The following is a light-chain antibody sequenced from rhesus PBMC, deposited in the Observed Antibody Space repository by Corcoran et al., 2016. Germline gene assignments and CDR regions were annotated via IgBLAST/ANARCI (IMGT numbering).Light chain of an antibody. CDR1: QSLLHTDGRTY. CDR3: MQALQTPYS. V-gene: IGKV2-70*01. Sequence: DIVMTQTPLSLSVTPGEPASISCRSSQSLLHTDGRTYLYWYLQKPGQPPRLLIYRVSNQFSGVPDRVSCSGSGTDFTLKISRVEAEDVGTYYCMQALQTPYSFGQGTKVEIK. CDR2: RVS. J-gene: IGKJ2*01.